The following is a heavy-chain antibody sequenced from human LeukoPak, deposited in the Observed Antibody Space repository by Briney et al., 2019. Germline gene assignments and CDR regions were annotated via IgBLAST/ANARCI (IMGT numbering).Heavy chain of an antibody. J-gene: IGHJ3*02. Sequence: GGSLRLSCAASGFTVSSNYMSWVRQAPGKGLEWVSVIYSGGSTYYADSVKGRFTISRDNSKNTLYLQMNSLRAEDTAVYYCARGITMIVEDAFDIWGQGTMVTVSS. CDR2: IYSGGST. V-gene: IGHV3-53*01. CDR1: GFTVSSNY. CDR3: ARGITMIVEDAFDI. D-gene: IGHD3-22*01.